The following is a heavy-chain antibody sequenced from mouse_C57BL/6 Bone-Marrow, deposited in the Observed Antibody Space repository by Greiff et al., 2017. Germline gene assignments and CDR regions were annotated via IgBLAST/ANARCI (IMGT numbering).Heavy chain of an antibody. CDR1: GYAFSSYW. D-gene: IGHD1-1*01. Sequence: VQLQQSGAELVKPGASVKISCKASGYAFSSYWMNWVKQRPGKGLEWIGQIYPGDGDTNYNGKFKGKATLTADKSSSTAYMQLSSLTSEDSAVYFCARKAPYYYGSSSYYYAMDYWGQGTSVTVSS. CDR3: ARKAPYYYGSSSYYYAMDY. J-gene: IGHJ4*01. V-gene: IGHV1-80*01. CDR2: IYPGDGDT.